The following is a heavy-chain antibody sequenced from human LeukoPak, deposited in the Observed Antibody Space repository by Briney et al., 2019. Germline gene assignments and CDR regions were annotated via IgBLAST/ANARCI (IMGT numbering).Heavy chain of an antibody. CDR3: ARRTDRVDDAFDV. CDR1: GGPFDNYA. Sequence: SVKISCKSSGGPFDNYAINWVRHAPGQGLEWMGRIIPSLNRANYAQIRVTITADKSTATAHMELSGLRYEDTAVYYCARRTDRVDDAFDVWGQGTMVTVSS. CDR2: IIPSLNRA. J-gene: IGHJ3*01. V-gene: IGHV1-69*04. D-gene: IGHD3/OR15-3a*01.